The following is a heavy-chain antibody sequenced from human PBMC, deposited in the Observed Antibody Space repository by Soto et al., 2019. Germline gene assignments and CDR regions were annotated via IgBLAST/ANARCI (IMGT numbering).Heavy chain of an antibody. Sequence: GESLKISCQGSGYSFTNTLTTYWITWVRQMPGKGLEWMGRIDPSDSYADYSPPFQGHVTMSADKSISTAYLQWSSLKASDTAIYFCARFFRYGLDVWGQGTTVTVSS. D-gene: IGHD3-3*01. CDR1: GYSFTNTLTTYW. V-gene: IGHV5-10-1*01. J-gene: IGHJ6*02. CDR2: IDPSDSYA. CDR3: ARFFRYGLDV.